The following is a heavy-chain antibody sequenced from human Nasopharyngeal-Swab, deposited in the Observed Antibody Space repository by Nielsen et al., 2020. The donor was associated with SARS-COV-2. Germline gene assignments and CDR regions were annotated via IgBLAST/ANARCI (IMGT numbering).Heavy chain of an antibody. CDR2: INHSGST. CDR3: ARGRSSGYYYGYYYGMDV. CDR1: GGSFSGYY. V-gene: IGHV4-34*01. J-gene: IGHJ6*02. Sequence: SETLSFTCAVYGGSFSGYYWSWIRQPPGKGLEWIGEINHSGSTNYNPSLKSRVTISVDTSKNQFSLKLSSVTAADTAVYYCARGRSSGYYYGYYYGMDVWGQGTTVTVSS. D-gene: IGHD3-22*01.